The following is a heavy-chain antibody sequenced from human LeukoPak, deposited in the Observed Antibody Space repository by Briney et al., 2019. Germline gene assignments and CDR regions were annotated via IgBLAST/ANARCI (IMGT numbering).Heavy chain of an antibody. Sequence: PGGSLRLSXAGSGFTFSDPWMSWVRQAPGKGLEWIGRIKSKTDGGTTDFAAPVKGRFTISRDDSKNTLYLQMNSLRTEDTAVYYCTTDRTYSRFDHWGEGTLVTVSS. CDR1: GFTFSDPW. J-gene: IGHJ4*02. CDR3: TTDRTYSRFDH. V-gene: IGHV3-15*01. CDR2: IKSKTDGGTT. D-gene: IGHD2-15*01.